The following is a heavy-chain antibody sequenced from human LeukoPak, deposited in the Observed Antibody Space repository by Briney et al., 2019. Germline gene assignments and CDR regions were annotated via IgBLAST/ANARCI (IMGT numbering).Heavy chain of an antibody. CDR2: ISAYNGNT. J-gene: IGHJ4*02. CDR3: ARDVASSGSYSVLNDY. CDR1: GYTFTSYG. D-gene: IGHD1-26*01. Sequence: ASVKVSCKASGYTFTSYGISWVRQAPGQGPEWMGWISAYNGNTNYAQKLQGGVTMTTDTSTSTAYMELRSLRSDDTAVYYCARDVASSGSYSVLNDYWGQGTLVTVSS. V-gene: IGHV1-18*01.